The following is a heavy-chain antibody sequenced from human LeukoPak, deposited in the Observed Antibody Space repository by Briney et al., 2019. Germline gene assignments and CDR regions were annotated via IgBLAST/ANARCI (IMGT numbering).Heavy chain of an antibody. V-gene: IGHV3-48*03. CDR2: ISGSGRSI. Sequence: GGSLRLSCAASGFTFSSYEMNWVRQAPGKALEWVSYISGSGRSISYADSVKGRFTISRDNAKNSLYLQMNSLRAEDTAVYYCAELGITMIGGVWGKGTTVTISS. CDR3: AELGITMIGGV. J-gene: IGHJ6*04. D-gene: IGHD3-10*02. CDR1: GFTFSSYE.